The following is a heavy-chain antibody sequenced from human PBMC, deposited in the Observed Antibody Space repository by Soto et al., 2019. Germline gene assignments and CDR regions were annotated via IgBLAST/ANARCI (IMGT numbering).Heavy chain of an antibody. J-gene: IGHJ6*01. CDR2: INPNSGGT. CDR1: GYTFTGYY. D-gene: IGHD2-15*01. CDR3: ARTGVVVAAIGYYYGMDV. Sequence: ASVKVSCKASGYTFTGYYMHWVRQAPGQGLEWMGWINPNSGGTNYAQKFQGRVTMTRDTSISTAYMELSRLRSDDTAVYYCARTGVVVAAIGYYYGMDVWGQGTTVTVS. V-gene: IGHV1-2*02.